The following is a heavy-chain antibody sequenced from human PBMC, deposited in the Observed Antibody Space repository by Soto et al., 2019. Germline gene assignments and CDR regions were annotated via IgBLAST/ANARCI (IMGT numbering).Heavy chain of an antibody. CDR3: ARHEKGYYDVGFDP. V-gene: IGHV5-10-1*01. Sequence: GESLKISCKGSGYTFTTYWISWVRQMPGKGLEWMGKIDPSDSYTMYSPSFNGHVTFSADKSISTVFLQWSSLKASDTAMYYCARHEKGYYDVGFDPWGQGTLVTVSS. CDR2: IDPSDSYT. D-gene: IGHD3-9*01. CDR1: GYTFTTYW. J-gene: IGHJ5*02.